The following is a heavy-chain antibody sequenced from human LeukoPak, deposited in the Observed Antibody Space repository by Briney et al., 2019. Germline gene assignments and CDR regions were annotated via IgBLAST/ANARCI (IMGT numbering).Heavy chain of an antibody. D-gene: IGHD3-3*01. J-gene: IGHJ4*02. V-gene: IGHV6-1*01. CDR3: ARGFRKDFLSGYYVFDF. Sequence: SQTLSLTCAIYGDSVSSNSAAWNWLRQSSSGGLEWLGRTYYRSKWNNEYAVSVKGRMTISPDTSENQFSLHLDSVTPEDTAVYFCARGFRKDFLSGYYVFDFWGQGTRVTVSS. CDR2: TYYRSKWNN. CDR1: GDSVSSNSAA.